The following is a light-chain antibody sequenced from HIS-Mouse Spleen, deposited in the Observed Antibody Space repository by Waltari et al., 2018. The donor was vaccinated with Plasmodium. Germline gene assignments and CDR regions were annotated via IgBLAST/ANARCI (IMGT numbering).Light chain of an antibody. CDR2: EDS. J-gene: IGLJ3*02. CDR1: ALPKKY. V-gene: IGLV3-10*01. CDR3: YSTDSSGNHRV. Sequence: SYELTQPPSVSLSPGQTARITCSGDALPKKYAYWYQQKSGQAPVLAIYEDSKRPSGIPERFSGSSSGTMATLTISGAQVEDEADYYCYSTDSSGNHRVFGGGTKLTVL.